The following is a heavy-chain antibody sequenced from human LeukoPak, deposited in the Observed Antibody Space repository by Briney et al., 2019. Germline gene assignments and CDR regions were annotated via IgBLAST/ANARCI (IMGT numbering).Heavy chain of an antibody. CDR2: VSISGT. D-gene: IGHD3-22*01. CDR3: ARARGYYYDFDY. Sequence: SETLSLTCTVSGGSVTSSYYWSWIRQPPGKGLEWIGYVSISGTKYNPSLKSRVTISVDTSKNHCSLKLSSVTAADTAVYYCARARGYYYDFDYWGQGALLTVSS. V-gene: IGHV4-61*03. J-gene: IGHJ4*02. CDR1: GGSVTSSYY.